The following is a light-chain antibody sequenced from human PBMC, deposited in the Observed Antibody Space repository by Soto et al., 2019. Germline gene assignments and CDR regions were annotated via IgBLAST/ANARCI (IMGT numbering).Light chain of an antibody. CDR2: LGS. Sequence: DIVMTQSPLSLPVTPGEPASISCRSSQSLLHSNGYNYLDWYLQKPGQSPQLLIYLGSNRASGVPDRFSGSGSCTDFTLKISRVEAEDVGVYYCMQVLQTPYTFGQGTKLEIK. J-gene: IGKJ2*01. CDR1: QSLLHSNGYNY. CDR3: MQVLQTPYT. V-gene: IGKV2-28*01.